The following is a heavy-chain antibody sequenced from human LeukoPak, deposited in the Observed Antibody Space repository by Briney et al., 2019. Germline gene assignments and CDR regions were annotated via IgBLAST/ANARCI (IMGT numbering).Heavy chain of an antibody. J-gene: IGHJ4*02. CDR2: ISSSSYT. CDR3: ARDCGGSCFTPDFDY. V-gene: IGHV3-11*06. Sequence: PGGSLRPSCAASGFTFSDYYMSWIRQAPGKGLEWVSYISSSSYTNYADSVKGRFTISRDNAKNSLYLQMNSLRAEDTAVYYCARDCGGSCFTPDFDYWGQGTLVTVSS. CDR1: GFTFSDYY. D-gene: IGHD2-15*01.